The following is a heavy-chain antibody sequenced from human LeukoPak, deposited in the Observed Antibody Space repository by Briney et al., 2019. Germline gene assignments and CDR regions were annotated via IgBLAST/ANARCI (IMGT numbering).Heavy chain of an antibody. CDR3: TRVAGTGPHRTDAFGI. D-gene: IGHD6-19*01. Sequence: GGSLSVSCVASGFTFSDHWMHWVRQGPGRGLVWVSRINGDGTWPSYADSVKGRFTISRDNAKNTLYLQMDSLGAEDTALYYCTRVAGTGPHRTDAFGIWGQVTMVTVSS. CDR2: INGDGTWP. CDR1: GFTFSDHW. J-gene: IGHJ3*02. V-gene: IGHV3-74*01.